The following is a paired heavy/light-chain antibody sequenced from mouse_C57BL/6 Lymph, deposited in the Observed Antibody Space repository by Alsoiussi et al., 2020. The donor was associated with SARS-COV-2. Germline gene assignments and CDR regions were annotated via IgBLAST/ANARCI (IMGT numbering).Light chain of an antibody. J-gene: IGKJ4*01. CDR2: WAS. CDR3: QQYSSYPFT. CDR1: QDVGTA. V-gene: IGKV6-23*01. Sequence: DIVMTQSHKFMSTSVGDRVSITCKASQDVGTAVAWYQQKPGQSPKLLIYWASTRHTGVPDRFTGSGSGTDFTLTISNVQSEDLADYFCQQYSSYPFTFGSGTNLEIK.
Heavy chain of an antibody. V-gene: IGHV1-82*01. CDR1: GYAFSSSW. Sequence: QVQLQQSGPELVKPGASVKISCKASGYAFSSSWMNWVKQRPGKGLEWIGRIYLGDGDTNYNGKFKGKATLTADKSSSTAYMQLSSLTSEDSAVYFCARSPLLYFDYWGQGTTLTVSS. CDR3: ARSPLLYFDY. CDR2: IYLGDGDT. D-gene: IGHD2-1*01. J-gene: IGHJ2*01.